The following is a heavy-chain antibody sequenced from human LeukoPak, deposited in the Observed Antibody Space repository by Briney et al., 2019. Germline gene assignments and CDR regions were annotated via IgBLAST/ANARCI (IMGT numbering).Heavy chain of an antibody. Sequence: GGSLRLSCAASGFTFSTYGMHWVRQAPGKGLEWVAFIRYDGSNKYYADSVKGRFTISRDNSKNTLYLQMNSLRAEDTAVYYCAKVTVTTSPYWGQGTLVTVSS. CDR1: GFTFSTYG. V-gene: IGHV3-30*02. J-gene: IGHJ4*02. CDR2: IRYDGSNK. D-gene: IGHD4-17*01. CDR3: AKVTVTTSPY.